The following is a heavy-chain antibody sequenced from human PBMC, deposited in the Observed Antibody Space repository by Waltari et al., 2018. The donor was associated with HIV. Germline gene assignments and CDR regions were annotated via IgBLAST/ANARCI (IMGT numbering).Heavy chain of an antibody. CDR1: GFSFSGYW. Sequence: LVESGGGSVQPGKSLKLSCAASGFSFSGYWMHWVSQSPGKGLVWVGRINSDGSATNYAGSVQGRFSISRDNRNSVLYLYMNKLRVDDTAVYYCTKEGYAYDFWSGSNSYYGLDVWGQGTTVTVSS. V-gene: IGHV3-74*02. J-gene: IGHJ6*02. D-gene: IGHD3-3*01. CDR3: TKEGYAYDFWSGSNSYYGLDV. CDR2: INSDGSAT.